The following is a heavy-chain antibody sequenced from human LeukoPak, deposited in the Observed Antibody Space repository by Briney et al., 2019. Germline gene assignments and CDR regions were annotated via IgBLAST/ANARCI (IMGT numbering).Heavy chain of an antibody. V-gene: IGHV1-69*05. J-gene: IGHJ3*02. CDR1: GGTFSSYA. D-gene: IGHD2-2*01. Sequence: ASVKVSCKASGGTFSSYAISWVRQAPGQGLEWMGGIIPIFGTANNAQKFQGRVTITTDESTSTAYVELSSLRSEDTAVYYCARSRRLYRVVPADRDAFDIWGQGTMVTVSS. CDR2: IIPIFGTA. CDR3: ARSRRLYRVVPADRDAFDI.